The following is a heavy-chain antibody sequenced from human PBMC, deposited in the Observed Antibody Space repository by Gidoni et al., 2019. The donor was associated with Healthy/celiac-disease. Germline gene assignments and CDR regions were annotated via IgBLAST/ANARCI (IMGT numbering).Heavy chain of an antibody. CDR2: IRSKAYGGTT. Sequence: EVQLVESGGGLVQPGRSLRLSCTASGFTFGDYAMSWVRQTPGKGLEWVGFIRSKAYGGTTEYAASVKGRFTISRDDSKSIAYLQMNSLKTEDTAVYYCTRDILETFGGVIVRDYGMDVWGQGTTVTVSS. CDR3: TRDILETFGGVIVRDYGMDV. CDR1: GFTFGDYA. J-gene: IGHJ6*02. D-gene: IGHD3-16*02. V-gene: IGHV3-49*04.